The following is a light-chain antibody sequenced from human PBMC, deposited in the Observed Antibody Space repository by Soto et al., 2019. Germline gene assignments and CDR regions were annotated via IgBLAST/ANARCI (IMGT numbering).Light chain of an antibody. CDR2: AAS. CDR3: LQVYSFPRT. Sequence: DIQMTQSPSSVSASIGDRVTITCRASQAIGRRLAWFQQKPGKAPKYLIQAASSLQGGVPSTFSGSGSGTDFTLTINTLHPEDVATYYCLQVYSFPRTFGQGTKVEIK. J-gene: IGKJ1*01. CDR1: QAIGRR. V-gene: IGKV1-12*01.